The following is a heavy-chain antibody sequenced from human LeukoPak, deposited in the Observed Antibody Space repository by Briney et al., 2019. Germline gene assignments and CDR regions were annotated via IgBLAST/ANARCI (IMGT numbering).Heavy chain of an antibody. D-gene: IGHD5-24*01. CDR1: GGSISSYY. Sequence: SETLSLTCTVSGGSISSYYWSWLRQPPGRGLEWIGYIYYTGTTNYNPSLKSRAAISVDASKNQFSLILTSVTAADTAVYYCVRDKGDGTRPSSERFDYWGQGTLVTVSS. CDR2: IYYTGTT. V-gene: IGHV4-59*01. CDR3: VRDKGDGTRPSSERFDY. J-gene: IGHJ4*02.